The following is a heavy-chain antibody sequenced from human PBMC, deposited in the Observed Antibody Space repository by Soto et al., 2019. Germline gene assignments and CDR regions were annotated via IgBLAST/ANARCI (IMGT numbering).Heavy chain of an antibody. CDR1: GYTFTRYG. D-gene: IGHD3-22*01. Sequence: ASVKVSCKASGYTFTRYGISWVRQAPGQGLEWMGWISAYNGDTNYAQKLQGRVTMTTDTSTSTASMELRSLRSDDTAVYYCARLGGFYQAFDSWGQGTLVTVSS. J-gene: IGHJ4*02. CDR2: ISAYNGDT. V-gene: IGHV1-18*01. CDR3: ARLGGFYQAFDS.